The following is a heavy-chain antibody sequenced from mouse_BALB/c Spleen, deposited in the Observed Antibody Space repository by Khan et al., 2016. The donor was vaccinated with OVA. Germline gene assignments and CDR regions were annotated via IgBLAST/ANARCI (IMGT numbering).Heavy chain of an antibody. J-gene: IGHJ4*01. CDR1: AFSLTKYG. D-gene: IGHD2-10*01. CDR2: IWAGGST. CDR3: VRETAYYGSYEAMDY. V-gene: IGHV2-9*02. Sequence: VQLQESGPGLVAPSQSLSVTCTVSAFSLTKYGVHWVRQPPGKGLEWLGVIWAGGSTNYNSALMSRLSIRKDNSRNQVFLKLNGLQTDDTARYYCVRETAYYGSYEAMDYWGQGTSVTVSS.